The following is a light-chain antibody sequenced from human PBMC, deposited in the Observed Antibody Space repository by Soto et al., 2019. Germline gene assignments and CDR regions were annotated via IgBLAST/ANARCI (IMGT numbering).Light chain of an antibody. CDR1: QTISSW. CDR3: QHYNSLPIT. CDR2: KAS. V-gene: IGKV1-5*03. Sequence: SPSXXSGXXXERVTXXCRASQTISSWLAWYQQKPGKAPKLLIYKASTLKSGVPSRFSGSGSGTEFTLTISSLQPEDIGTYYCQHYNSLPITFGQGTRLEI. J-gene: IGKJ5*01.